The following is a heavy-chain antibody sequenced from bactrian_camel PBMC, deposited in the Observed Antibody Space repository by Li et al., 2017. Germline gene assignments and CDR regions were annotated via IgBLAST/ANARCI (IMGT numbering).Heavy chain of an antibody. CDR3: AAEAVNLQLARWYSY. CDR2: IDTAGSA. V-gene: IGHV3S10*01. CDR1: GFTFGSYY. Sequence: DVQLVESGGGLVQPGGSLRLSCAASGFTFGSYYMSWVRQAPGKEREGVAAIDTAGSATYTYAAQGRFTISRDNAKNTLYLQMNDLRVEDTGVYYCAAEAVNLQLARWYSYWGQGTQVTVS. D-gene: IGHD2*01. J-gene: IGHJ4*01.